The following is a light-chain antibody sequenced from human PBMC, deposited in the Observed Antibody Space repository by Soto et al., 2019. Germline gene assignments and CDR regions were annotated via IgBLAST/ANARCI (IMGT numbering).Light chain of an antibody. V-gene: IGKV1-5*03. CDR1: QSIDSW. CDR3: QQYNGFSRT. CDR2: EAS. J-gene: IGKJ1*01. Sequence: DFQMTQSPSTLSASVGDRVTIXXRASQSIDSWLAWYQQKPGKPPKLXIYEASSLETGVPPRFTGSGSGTEFTLTISSLQPDDFATYYCQQYNGFSRTFGQGTKVDIK.